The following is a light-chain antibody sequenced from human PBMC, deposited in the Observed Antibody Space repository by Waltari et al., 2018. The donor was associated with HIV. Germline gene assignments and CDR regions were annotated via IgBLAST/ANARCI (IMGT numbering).Light chain of an antibody. V-gene: IGLV1-44*01. CDR3: AAWDDSLNGNV. CDR2: TDD. Sequence: QSVLTQPPSASGTPGQRVPISCSGSSSNLGTNTVNWYQQLPGTAPKLLIYTDDPRPSGVPDRFAGSKSGTSASLAISGLQSEDEADYYCAAWDDSLNGNVFGPGTKVTVL. J-gene: IGLJ1*01. CDR1: SSNLGTNT.